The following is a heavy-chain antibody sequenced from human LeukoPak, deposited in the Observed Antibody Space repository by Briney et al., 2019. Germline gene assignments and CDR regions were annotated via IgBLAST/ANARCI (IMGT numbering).Heavy chain of an antibody. CDR2: LYGAGST. CDR1: GFNVSSNY. J-gene: IGHJ4*02. V-gene: IGHV3-53*01. CDR3: AKDPAYSSSWFDY. Sequence: GGSLRLSCAASGFNVSSNYMSWVRQAPGKGLEGVSVLYGAGSTYYADSVKGRFTISRHDSQNTLFLQMNSLRAEDTAVYYCAKDPAYSSSWFDYWGQGTLVTVSS. D-gene: IGHD6-13*01.